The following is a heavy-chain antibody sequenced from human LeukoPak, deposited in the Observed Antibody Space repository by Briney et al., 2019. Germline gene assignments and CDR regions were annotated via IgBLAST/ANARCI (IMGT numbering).Heavy chain of an antibody. CDR1: GFTFSSYA. CDR2: MSGSGGRS. J-gene: IGHJ4*02. D-gene: IGHD3-22*01. V-gene: IGHV3-23*01. CDR3: AKGVYYGSSGYENYFDY. Sequence: GGSLRLSCAASGFTFSSYAMVWVRQAPGQGLEWVSAMSGSGGRSHYADSVKGRFTISRDNSKTTLYLQMNSLRAEDTAVYYCAKGVYYGSSGYENYFDYWGQGTLVTVSS.